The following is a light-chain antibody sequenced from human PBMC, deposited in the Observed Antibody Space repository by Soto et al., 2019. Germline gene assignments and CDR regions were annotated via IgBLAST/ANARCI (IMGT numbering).Light chain of an antibody. Sequence: DLQMTQSPSSLSASVGDSVTITCRAIQGIRTFLAWYQQKPGKVPKLLIYAAFTLQSGVPSRFSGSGSGTDCTLTISSLQPEDVATYYCQKYDSAPWTFGQGTKVEIK. J-gene: IGKJ1*01. CDR3: QKYDSAPWT. V-gene: IGKV1-27*01. CDR2: AAF. CDR1: QGIRTF.